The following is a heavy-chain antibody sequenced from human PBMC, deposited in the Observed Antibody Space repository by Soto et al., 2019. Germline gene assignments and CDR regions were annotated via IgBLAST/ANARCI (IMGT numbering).Heavy chain of an antibody. D-gene: IGHD4-17*01. CDR2: IWYDGSNK. J-gene: IGHJ5*02. CDR3: ARDVLDGDYGDYVGGWFDP. CDR1: GFTFSSYG. Sequence: QPGGSLRLSCAASGFTFSSYGMHWVRQAPGKGLEWVAVIWYDGSNKYYADSVKGRFTISRDNSKNTLYLQMNSLRAEDTAVYYCARDVLDGDYGDYVGGWFDPWGQGTLVTVSS. V-gene: IGHV3-33*01.